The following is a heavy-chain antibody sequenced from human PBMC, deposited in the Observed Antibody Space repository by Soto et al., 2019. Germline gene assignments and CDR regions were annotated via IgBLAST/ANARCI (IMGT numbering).Heavy chain of an antibody. CDR2: INHTGYT. J-gene: IGHJ4*02. V-gene: IGHV4-34*01. CDR3: AKGGRLRSPFGF. D-gene: IGHD3-3*01. Sequence: WTWIRQPPGKGLEWIGEINHTGYTNYNPSLKSRVTISVDTSKNQFSLKLSSVTAADTAVYFCAKGGRLRSPFGFWGQGTLVSVSS.